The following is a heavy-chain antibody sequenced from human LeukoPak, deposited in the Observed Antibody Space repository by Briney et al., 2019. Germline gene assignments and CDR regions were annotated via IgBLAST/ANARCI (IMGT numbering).Heavy chain of an antibody. CDR3: ARQTPYYYDSSGYPYLAFDY. CDR1: GYSFTSYW. Sequence: GESLKISCKGSGYSFTSYWIGWVRQMPGKGLEWMGIIYPGDSDTRYSPSFQGQVTISADKSISTAYLQWSSLKASDTAMYYCARQTPYYYDSSGYPYLAFDYWGQGTLVTVSS. D-gene: IGHD3-22*01. V-gene: IGHV5-51*01. J-gene: IGHJ4*02. CDR2: IYPGDSDT.